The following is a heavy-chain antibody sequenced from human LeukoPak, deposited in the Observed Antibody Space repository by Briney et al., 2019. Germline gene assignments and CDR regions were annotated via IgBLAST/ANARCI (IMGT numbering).Heavy chain of an antibody. J-gene: IGHJ4*02. Sequence: ESLKISCKGSGYSFTSYWIGWVRQMPGKGLEWMGIIYPGDSDTRYSPSFQGQVTISADKSISTAYLQWSSLKASDTAMYYCARVEEYCSGGSCPDYWGQGTLVTVSS. CDR2: IYPGDSDT. CDR1: GYSFTSYW. D-gene: IGHD2-15*01. V-gene: IGHV5-51*01. CDR3: ARVEEYCSGGSCPDY.